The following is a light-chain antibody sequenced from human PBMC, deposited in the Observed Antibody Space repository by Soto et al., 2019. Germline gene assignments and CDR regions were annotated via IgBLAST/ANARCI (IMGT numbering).Light chain of an antibody. CDR2: WAS. CDR3: QQFYSDPFT. Sequence: DIVMTQSPDSLTVSLGERATINCKSSQSVLYSSNNKNYLAWYQQKPGQPPKLLIYWASTRESGVPDRFSGSGSGTDFTLTISNLQAEDVAVYYCQQFYSDPFTFGPGTNVHIK. J-gene: IGKJ3*01. CDR1: QSVLYSSNNKNY. V-gene: IGKV4-1*01.